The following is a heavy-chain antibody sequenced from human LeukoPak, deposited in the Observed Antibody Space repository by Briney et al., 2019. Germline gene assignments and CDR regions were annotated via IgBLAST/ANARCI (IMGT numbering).Heavy chain of an antibody. J-gene: IGHJ4*02. D-gene: IGHD5-18*01. CDR1: GGSFSGYY. Sequence: PSETLSLTCAVYGGSFSGYYWSWVRQAPGKGLEWVSAISGSGGSTYYADSVKGRFTISRDNSKNTLYLQMNSLRAEDTAVYYCAKEGGYSYGNQFDYWGQGTLVTVSS. CDR3: AKEGGYSYGNQFDY. V-gene: IGHV3-23*01. CDR2: ISGSGGST.